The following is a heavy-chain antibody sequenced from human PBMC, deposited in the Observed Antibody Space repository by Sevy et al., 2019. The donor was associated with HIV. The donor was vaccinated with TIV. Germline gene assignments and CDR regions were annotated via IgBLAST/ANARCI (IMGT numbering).Heavy chain of an antibody. CDR2: ISHGGGTT. V-gene: IGHV3-23*01. CDR3: ARRYLPSAPPALDY. Sequence: GESLNISCAASGFTFSNYVMNWVRQAPGKGLEWVSVISHGGGTTYYADSVKGRFTISRDDSKDTVYLEMNSLRAEDTAVYYCARRYLPSAPPALDYWGQGTLVTVSS. CDR1: GFTFSNYV. J-gene: IGHJ4*02. D-gene: IGHD2-2*01.